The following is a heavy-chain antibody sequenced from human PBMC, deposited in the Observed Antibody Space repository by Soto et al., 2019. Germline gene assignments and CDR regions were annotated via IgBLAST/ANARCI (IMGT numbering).Heavy chain of an antibody. J-gene: IGHJ6*04. Sequence: ASVKVSCKASGYTFTSYGISWVRQAPGQGLEWMGWISAYNGNTNYAQKLQGRVTMTTDTSTSTAYMELRSLRSDDTAVYYCAIVERFIFPENVWGKVTTITFSS. D-gene: IGHD3-9*01. V-gene: IGHV1-18*01. CDR1: GYTFTSYG. CDR2: ISAYNGNT. CDR3: AIVERFIFPENV.